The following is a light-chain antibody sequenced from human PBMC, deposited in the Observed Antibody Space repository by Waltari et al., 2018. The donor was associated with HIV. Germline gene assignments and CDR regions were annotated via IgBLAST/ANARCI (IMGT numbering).Light chain of an antibody. Sequence: AIRLTQSPSSLSASTGDRVPITCRASQDITDYLAGFQQKPAKAPQLLIYGASSLESGAPLRFSGSGSGTNFSLTISCLQSEDFATYYCQQYSEYPITFGQGTRLEVK. CDR1: QDITDY. V-gene: IGKV1-8*01. CDR2: GAS. CDR3: QQYSEYPIT. J-gene: IGKJ5*01.